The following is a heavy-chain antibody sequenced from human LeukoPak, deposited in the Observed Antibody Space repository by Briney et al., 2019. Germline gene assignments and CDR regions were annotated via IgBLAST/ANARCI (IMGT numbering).Heavy chain of an antibody. J-gene: IGHJ3*02. CDR1: GFTFSSYV. Sequence: PGGSLRLSCAASGFTFSSYVMHWVRQAPGKGLEWVAIISYDGSNEYYADSVKGRFTISRDNSRNTLYLQMNSLRAEDTAVYYCAKRKDYYDSSGYGGDAFDIWGQGTMVTVSS. D-gene: IGHD3-22*01. CDR3: AKRKDYYDSSGYGGDAFDI. V-gene: IGHV3-30*04. CDR2: ISYDGSNE.